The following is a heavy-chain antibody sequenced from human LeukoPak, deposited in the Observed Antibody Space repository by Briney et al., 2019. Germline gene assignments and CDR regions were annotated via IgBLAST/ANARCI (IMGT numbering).Heavy chain of an antibody. V-gene: IGHV1-69*13. CDR2: IIPIFGTA. J-gene: IGHJ6*02. Sequence: SVKVSCKASGGTFSSYVISWVRQAPGKGLEWMGGIIPIFGTANYAQKFQGRVTITADESTSTVYMELSSLRSEDTAVYYCARAYPDYYDSSGYYTYYYGMDVWGQGTTVTVSS. D-gene: IGHD3-22*01. CDR3: ARAYPDYYDSSGYYTYYYGMDV. CDR1: GGTFSSYV.